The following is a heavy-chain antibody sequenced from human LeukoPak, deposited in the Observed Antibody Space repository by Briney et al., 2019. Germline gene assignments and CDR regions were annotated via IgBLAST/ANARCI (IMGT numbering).Heavy chain of an antibody. D-gene: IGHD5-12*01. J-gene: IGHJ6*04. CDR3: ARLGNVVATGYYYYYGMDV. CDR2: IYYSGST. V-gene: IGHV4-39*01. Sequence: SETLSLTCTVSGGSISSSSYSWGWIRQPPGKGLEWIGSIYYSGSTYYNPSLKSRVTISVDTSKNQFSLKLSSVTAADTAVYYCARLGNVVATGYYYYYGMDVWGKGTTVTVSS. CDR1: GGSISSSSYS.